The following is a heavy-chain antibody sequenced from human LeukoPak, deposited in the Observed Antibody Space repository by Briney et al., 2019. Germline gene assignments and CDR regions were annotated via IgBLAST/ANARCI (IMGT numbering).Heavy chain of an antibody. CDR3: MSAHGY. CDR2: TLPGGRES. CDR1: GYSFSSNM. J-gene: IGHJ4*02. Sequence: PGGSLRLSCVVSGYSFSSNMMTWVRQAPGKGLEWVATTLPGGRESYRVDSVKGRFTISRDNAKNSLYLQMNSLRAEDTAVYYCMSAHGYWGQGTLVTVTS. V-gene: IGHV3-7*01.